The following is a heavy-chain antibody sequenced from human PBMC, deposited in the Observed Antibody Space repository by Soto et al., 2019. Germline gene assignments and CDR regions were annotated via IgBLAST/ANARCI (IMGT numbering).Heavy chain of an antibody. CDR2: ISSSSSYI. V-gene: IGHV3-21*01. D-gene: IGHD5-12*01. J-gene: IGHJ4*02. Sequence: RLSCAASGFTFSRYSMNWVRQAPGKGLEWVSSISSSSSYIYYADSVKGRFTISRDNAKNSLYLQMNSLRAEDTAVYYCARDPNSGYDSGDYWGQGPLVT. CDR3: ARDPNSGYDSGDY. CDR1: GFTFSRYS.